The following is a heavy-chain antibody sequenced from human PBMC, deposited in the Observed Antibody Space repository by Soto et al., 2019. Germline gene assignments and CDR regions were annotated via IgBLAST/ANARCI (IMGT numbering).Heavy chain of an antibody. CDR1: GGSISSYY. CDR2: IYYSGST. J-gene: IGHJ6*03. Sequence: SETLSLTCTVSGGSISSYYWSWIRQPPGKGLEWIGYIYYSGSTNYNPSLKSRVTISADTSKNQFSLKLSSVTAADTAVYYCARTVATTDYYYYMDVWGKGTTVTVSS. CDR3: ARTVATTDYYYYMDV. V-gene: IGHV4-59*01. D-gene: IGHD5-12*01.